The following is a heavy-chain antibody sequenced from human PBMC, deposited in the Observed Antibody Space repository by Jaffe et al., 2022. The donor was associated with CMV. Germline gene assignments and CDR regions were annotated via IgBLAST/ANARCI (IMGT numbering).Heavy chain of an antibody. CDR1: GTTFSDFG. Sequence: QVQLVESGGGVVQPGMSQRLSCAASGTTFSDFGMHWVRQAPGKGLEWVAVIYYDGSTKYYADSVKGRFTISRDNSKSTLYLHMNSLRAEDTAVYYCARGRGIVRGALHYFDSWGQGTLVTVSS. CDR2: IYYDGSTK. J-gene: IGHJ4*02. D-gene: IGHD3-10*01. CDR3: ARGRGIVRGALHYFDS. V-gene: IGHV3-33*08.